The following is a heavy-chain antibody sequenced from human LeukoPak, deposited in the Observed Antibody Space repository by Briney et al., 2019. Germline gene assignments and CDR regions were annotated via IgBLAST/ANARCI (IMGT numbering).Heavy chain of an antibody. J-gene: IGHJ4*02. CDR3: ASGSSGYYYDY. CDR1: GGSFSGYY. V-gene: IGHV4-34*01. D-gene: IGHD3-22*01. Sequence: SETLSLTCAVYGGSFSGYYWSWIRQPPGKGLEWIGEINHSGSTNYNPSLKSRVTISVDTSKSQFSLKLSSVTAADTAVYYCASGSSGYYYDYWGQGTLVTVSS. CDR2: INHSGST.